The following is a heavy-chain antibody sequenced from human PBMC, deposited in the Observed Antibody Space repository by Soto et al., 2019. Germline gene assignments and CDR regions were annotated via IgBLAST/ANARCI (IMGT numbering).Heavy chain of an antibody. CDR2: INPGGGIK. CDR3: ARGLAVAYSPALL. V-gene: IGHV1-46*01. J-gene: IGHJ4*02. Sequence: QVQLEQSGAEVKNPGASVKVSCKASGYTFTSYYMHWVRQAPGQGLEWMGVINPGGGIKSYAENLLGRVTMTRDTSTSTAYMELSSLRSEDTAIYYCARGLAVAYSPALLWGQGTLLTVYS. D-gene: IGHD6-19*01. CDR1: GYTFTSYY.